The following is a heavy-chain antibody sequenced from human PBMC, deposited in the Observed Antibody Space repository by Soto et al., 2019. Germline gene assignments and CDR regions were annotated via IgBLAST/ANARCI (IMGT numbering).Heavy chain of an antibody. J-gene: IGHJ4*02. Sequence: GGSLRLSCAASGFTFSSYAMSWVRQAPGKGLEWVSAISGSGGSTYYADSVKGRFTISRDNSKNTLYLQMNSLRAEDTAVYYCAILLLRFLEWFPDYFDYWGQGTLVTVSS. V-gene: IGHV3-23*01. CDR3: AILLLRFLEWFPDYFDY. CDR2: ISGSGGST. CDR1: GFTFSSYA. D-gene: IGHD3-3*01.